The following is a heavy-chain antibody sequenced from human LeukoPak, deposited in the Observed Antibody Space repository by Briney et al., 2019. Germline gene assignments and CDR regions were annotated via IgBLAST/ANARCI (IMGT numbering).Heavy chain of an antibody. CDR1: GFTFSSYA. J-gene: IGHJ4*02. CDR3: ANHSGRYHGETPFDY. V-gene: IGHV3-23*01. D-gene: IGHD1-26*01. Sequence: GGSLRLSCAASGFTFSSYAMSWVRQAPGKGLVWVSAISGSGGSTYYADSVKGRFTISRDNSKNTLYLQMNSLRAEDTAVYYFANHSGRYHGETPFDYWGQGTLVTVSS. CDR2: ISGSGGST.